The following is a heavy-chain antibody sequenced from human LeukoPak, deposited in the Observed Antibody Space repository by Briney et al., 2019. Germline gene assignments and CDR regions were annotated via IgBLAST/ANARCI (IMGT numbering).Heavy chain of an antibody. D-gene: IGHD3-22*01. Sequence: PSETLSLTCTVSGCSISSGYYWGWIRQPPGKGLEWIGSIYYTGTTYYIPSLKSRVAISVDTSKNQFSLKLTSVTTADTAIYYCARYYYDSTPRAYYFDYWGQGTLVTVSS. CDR1: GCSISSGYY. V-gene: IGHV4-38-2*02. CDR3: ARYYYDSTPRAYYFDY. CDR2: IYYTGTT. J-gene: IGHJ4*02.